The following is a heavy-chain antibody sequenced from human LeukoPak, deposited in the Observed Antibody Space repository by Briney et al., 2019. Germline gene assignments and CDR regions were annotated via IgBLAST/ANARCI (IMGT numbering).Heavy chain of an antibody. V-gene: IGHV3-23*01. CDR2: ISSSCCSK. J-gene: IGHJ6*02. CDR3: AKDPYCSGGSCYGMMDYYYYGMDV. D-gene: IGHD2-15*01. Sequence: GGSLRLSCVTSGFTFNSFAMNWVRRIPGKGLEWVSAISSSCCSKLYADSVKGRFTIARHNSKRTVYMQMKNLRAEDTAVYYCAKDPYCSGGSCYGMMDYYYYGMDVWGQGTTVTVSS. CDR1: GFTFNSFA.